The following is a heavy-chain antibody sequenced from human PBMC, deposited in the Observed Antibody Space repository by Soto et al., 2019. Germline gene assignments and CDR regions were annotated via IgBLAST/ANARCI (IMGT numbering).Heavy chain of an antibody. CDR2: IYYSGST. CDR1: GGSIRSGGYY. CDR3: ARDRLMATAGTARHYFGLDV. J-gene: IGHJ6*02. Sequence: SETLSLTCTVSGGSIRSGGYYWSWVRQSPRRGLEWIGNIYYSGSTYYNPSLKSRLTISVDTSKNQFSLNLSSVTAADTAVYYCARDRLMATAGTARHYFGLDVWGQGTTVTVPS. V-gene: IGHV4-31*03. D-gene: IGHD5-18*01.